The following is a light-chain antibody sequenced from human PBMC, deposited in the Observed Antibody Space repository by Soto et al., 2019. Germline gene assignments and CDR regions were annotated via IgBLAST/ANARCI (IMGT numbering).Light chain of an antibody. CDR1: QSISSS. CDR3: QQYAS. CDR2: DAS. Sequence: EIVLTQSPATLSLSPGERATISCRASQSISSSLAWYQQKPGQAPRLLIYDASSRATGFPARFSGSGSGTDFTLTIGSLEPEDFAVYYCQQYASFGQGTKVDIK. V-gene: IGKV3-11*01. J-gene: IGKJ1*01.